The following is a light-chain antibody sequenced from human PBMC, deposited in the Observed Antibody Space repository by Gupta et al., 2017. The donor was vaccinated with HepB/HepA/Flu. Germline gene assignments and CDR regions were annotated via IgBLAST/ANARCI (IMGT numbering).Light chain of an antibody. CDR2: QDS. J-gene: IGLJ2*01. Sequence: YELTQPPSVSVSPGQTASITCSGDKLGDKYACWYQQKPGQSPVLVIYQDSKRPSGIPERFSGSNSGNTATLTISGTQAMDEADYYCQAWDSSTVVFGGGTKLTVL. CDR1: KLGDKY. V-gene: IGLV3-1*01. CDR3: QAWDSSTVV.